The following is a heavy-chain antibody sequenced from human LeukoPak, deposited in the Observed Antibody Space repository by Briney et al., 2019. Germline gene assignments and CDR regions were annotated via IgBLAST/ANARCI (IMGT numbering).Heavy chain of an antibody. CDR2: ISGSGIAT. CDR3: ASRGLHRASDC. V-gene: IGHV3-23*01. D-gene: IGHD3-10*01. Sequence: GGSLRLSCAASGFSFAGYAMRWVRQAPGKGLEWVPTISGSGIATNYADSVKGRFTVSRDNSKNTLYLQMDSLRAEDTAIYYCASRGLHRASDCWGQGALVTVSS. J-gene: IGHJ4*02. CDR1: GFSFAGYA.